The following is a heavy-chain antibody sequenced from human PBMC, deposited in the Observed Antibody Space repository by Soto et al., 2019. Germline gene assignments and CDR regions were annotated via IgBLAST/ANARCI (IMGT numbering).Heavy chain of an antibody. Sequence: AAVAVSWTESGYRFDDCYMLWVQQAPGKVLEWVGWINPKNGGINYAQKFQGRVTMTRDTSVNTSYMDLNRLNFDDLAIYYCVRGQSVLYLDRWGRGTQVTGSA. CDR1: GYRFDDCY. V-gene: IGHV1-2*02. CDR2: INPKNGGI. D-gene: IGHD1-20*01. J-gene: IGHJ1*01. CDR3: VRGQSVLYLDR.